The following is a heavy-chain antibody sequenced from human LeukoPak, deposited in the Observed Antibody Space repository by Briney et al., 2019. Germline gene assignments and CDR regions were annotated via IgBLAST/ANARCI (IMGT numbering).Heavy chain of an antibody. CDR2: IKSKTDGGTT. Sequence: GGSLRLSCAASGFTFSNAWMSWVRQAPGKGLEWVGRIKSKTDGGTTDYAAPVKGRFTISRDDSKNTLYLQMNSLKTEDTAVYYCTTDLPVLRFLEWSDYWGQGTLVTVSS. D-gene: IGHD3-3*01. CDR1: GFTFSNAW. J-gene: IGHJ4*02. CDR3: TTDLPVLRFLEWSDY. V-gene: IGHV3-15*01.